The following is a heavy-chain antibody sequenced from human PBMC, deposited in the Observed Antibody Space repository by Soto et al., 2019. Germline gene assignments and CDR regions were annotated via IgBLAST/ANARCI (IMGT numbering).Heavy chain of an antibody. CDR3: ARGVGWEVSPRYYGLDV. CDR2: ISSSRSYI. V-gene: IGHV3-21*01. D-gene: IGHD1-26*01. J-gene: IGHJ6*02. Sequence: GGSLRLSCAASGLTFSSYSMNWVRQAPGKGLEWVSSISSSRSYIYNADSVKGRFTISRDNPKNSLYLQMDSLRADDTAVYYCARGVGWEVSPRYYGLDVWGQGTTVTVSS. CDR1: GLTFSSYS.